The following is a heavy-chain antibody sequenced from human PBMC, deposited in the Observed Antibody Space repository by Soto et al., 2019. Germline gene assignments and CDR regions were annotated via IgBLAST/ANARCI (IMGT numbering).Heavy chain of an antibody. D-gene: IGHD1-26*01. V-gene: IGHV1-69*01. Sequence: ASVKVCCEASGGSFSSYAISWVRQAPGQGLEWMGGIIPIFGTANYAQKFQGRVTITADESTSTAYMELSSLRSEDTAVYYCARDWDKRYYYGMDVWGQGTTVPLSS. CDR3: ARDWDKRYYYGMDV. CDR2: IIPIFGTA. J-gene: IGHJ6*02. CDR1: GGSFSSYA.